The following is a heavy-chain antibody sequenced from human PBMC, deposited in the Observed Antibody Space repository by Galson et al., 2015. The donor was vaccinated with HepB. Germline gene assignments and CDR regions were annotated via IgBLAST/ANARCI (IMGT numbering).Heavy chain of an antibody. D-gene: IGHD4-17*01. Sequence: SLRLSCAASGFTFGGYGMHWVHQAPGKGLEWVGVIWYDGSNQHYADSVKSRFTISRDNSKNILYLQMNSLRAEDTAVYYCAREGRITVTIFDYWGQGSLVTVSS. J-gene: IGHJ4*02. V-gene: IGHV3-33*01. CDR1: GFTFGGYG. CDR3: AREGRITVTIFDY. CDR2: IWYDGSNQ.